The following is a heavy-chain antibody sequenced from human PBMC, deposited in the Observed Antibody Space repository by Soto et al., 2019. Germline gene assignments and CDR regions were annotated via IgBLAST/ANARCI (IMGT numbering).Heavy chain of an antibody. Sequence: ESLKISCAASGFIFSSYAMGWVRQAPGKGLEWVSAITGSGGKTYYKDSVKGRFTTSRDNSKNTLYLQMTSLRADDTAVYYCAKLGDNSWSPHYYFDSWGQGSLVTVSS. J-gene: IGHJ4*02. CDR3: AKLGDNSWSPHYYFDS. V-gene: IGHV3-23*01. CDR1: GFIFSSYA. CDR2: ITGSGGKT. D-gene: IGHD1-1*01.